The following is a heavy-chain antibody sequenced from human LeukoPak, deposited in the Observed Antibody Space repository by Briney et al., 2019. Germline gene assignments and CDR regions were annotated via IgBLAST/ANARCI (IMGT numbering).Heavy chain of an antibody. V-gene: IGHV3-13*05. D-gene: IGHD4-17*01. Sequence: GGALRLPRAGSGFTFRSYLMHWVRPASGKGLEWVSAICTAGDPYYPGSVKGRFTISRENAKNSLYLQMNSLRAGDTAVYYCARDNGDDGMDVWGKGTTVTVSS. CDR2: ICTAGDP. J-gene: IGHJ6*04. CDR3: ARDNGDDGMDV. CDR1: GFTFRSYL.